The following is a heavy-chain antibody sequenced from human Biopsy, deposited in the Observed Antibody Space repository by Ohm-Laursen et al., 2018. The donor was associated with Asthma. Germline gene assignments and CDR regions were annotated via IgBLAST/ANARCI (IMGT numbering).Heavy chain of an antibody. Sequence: SVKVSCKSLGGTFNTYVIGWVRQAPGPGLEWMGGIHSVFGTTTYPQKFQDRVTITADDSTSTVYMELSSLRSEDTAVYYCARKAGSCISRTCYSLDFWGQGTLVTVSP. V-gene: IGHV1-69*13. CDR3: ARKAGSCISRTCYSLDF. J-gene: IGHJ4*02. CDR2: IHSVFGTT. CDR1: GGTFNTYV. D-gene: IGHD2-2*01.